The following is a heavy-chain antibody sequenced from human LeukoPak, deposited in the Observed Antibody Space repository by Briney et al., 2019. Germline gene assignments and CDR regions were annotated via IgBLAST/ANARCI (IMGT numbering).Heavy chain of an antibody. J-gene: IGHJ4*02. CDR1: GFTFSSYS. Sequence: GGSLRLSCAASGFTFSSYSMNWVRQAPGKGLEWVSSISSSSSYIYYADSVKGRFTISRDNAKNSLYLQKNSLRAEDTAVYYCARDHGAGELDYWGQGTLVTVSS. CDR2: ISSSSSYI. D-gene: IGHD7-27*01. CDR3: ARDHGAGELDY. V-gene: IGHV3-21*01.